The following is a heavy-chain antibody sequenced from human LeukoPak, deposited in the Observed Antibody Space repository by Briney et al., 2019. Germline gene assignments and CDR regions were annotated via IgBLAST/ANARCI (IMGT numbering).Heavy chain of an antibody. Sequence: ASVKVSCKASGYTFTSYAMHWVRQAPGQRLEWMGWINAGNGNTKYSQKFQGRVTITRDTSASTAYMELRSLRSDDTAVYYCARGMYSSSWYDFQHWGQGTLVTVSS. CDR1: GYTFTSYA. J-gene: IGHJ1*01. V-gene: IGHV1-3*01. D-gene: IGHD6-13*01. CDR3: ARGMYSSSWYDFQH. CDR2: INAGNGNT.